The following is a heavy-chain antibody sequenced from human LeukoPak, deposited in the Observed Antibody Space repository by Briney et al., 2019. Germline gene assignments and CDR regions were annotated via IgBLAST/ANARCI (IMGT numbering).Heavy chain of an antibody. V-gene: IGHV1-46*01. D-gene: IGHD2-21*02. CDR2: INPSGGST. CDR1: GYTFTSYY. CDR3: AKIAAANCGGDCYSGAYYFDY. Sequence: ASVKVSCKASGYTFTSYYMHWVRQAPGQGLEWMGIINPSGGSTSYAQKFQGRATMTRDMSTSTVYMELSSLRSEDTAVYYCAKIAAANCGGDCYSGAYYFDYWGQGTLVTVSS. J-gene: IGHJ4*02.